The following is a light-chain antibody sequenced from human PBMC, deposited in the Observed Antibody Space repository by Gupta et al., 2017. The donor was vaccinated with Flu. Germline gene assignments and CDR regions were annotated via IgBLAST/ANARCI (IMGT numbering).Light chain of an antibody. V-gene: IGLV1-47*02. CDR2: NDI. J-gene: IGLJ3*02. CDR3: SSWYDSMNGWV. Sequence: MVTISCPACGSHIGSDYLFCSPQLHGTPPKRRIYNDIRRPSGVPARFSASNSGTSASLSISGLQAEDEADYYYSSWYDSMNGWVCGGGTKLTGL. CDR1: GSHIGSDY.